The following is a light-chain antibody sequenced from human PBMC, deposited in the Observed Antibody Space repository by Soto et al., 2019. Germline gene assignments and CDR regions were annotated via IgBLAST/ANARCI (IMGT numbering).Light chain of an antibody. Sequence: EIVLTQSPGTLSLSPGERATLSCRASQSVSSSFLAWYQQKPGQSPRLLIYGASSRATGIPDKFSGSGYGTDFPLTISRLEPEDFAVYYCQQYGRSPLTFGGGTKVEIK. CDR1: QSVSSSF. V-gene: IGKV3-20*01. CDR2: GAS. CDR3: QQYGRSPLT. J-gene: IGKJ4*01.